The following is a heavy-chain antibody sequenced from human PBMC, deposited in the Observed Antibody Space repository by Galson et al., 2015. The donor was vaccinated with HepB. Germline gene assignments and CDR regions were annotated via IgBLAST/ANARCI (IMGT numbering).Heavy chain of an antibody. CDR3: ASQYCSGGSCYHYGMDV. D-gene: IGHD2-15*01. Sequence: SVKLSCKASGGTFSSYAISWVRQAPGQGLEWMGGIIPIFGTANYAQKFQGRVTITADKSTSTAYMELSSLRSEDTAVYYCASQYCSGGSCYHYGMDVWGQGTTVTVSS. V-gene: IGHV1-69*06. CDR2: IIPIFGTA. J-gene: IGHJ6*02. CDR1: GGTFSSYA.